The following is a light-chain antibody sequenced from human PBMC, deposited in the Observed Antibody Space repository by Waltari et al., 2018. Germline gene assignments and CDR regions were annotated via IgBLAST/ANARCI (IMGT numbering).Light chain of an antibody. Sequence: QSALTQPPSVPGSPGQSATISCTGPSSDVGSYNRVSWYQQTPGTAPKLMIYEVSNRPSGVPDRFSGSKSGNTASLTISGLQAEDEADYYCSSYTSSSTVVFGGGTKLTVL. J-gene: IGLJ2*01. CDR2: EVS. CDR3: SSYTSSSTVV. V-gene: IGLV2-18*02. CDR1: SSDVGSYNR.